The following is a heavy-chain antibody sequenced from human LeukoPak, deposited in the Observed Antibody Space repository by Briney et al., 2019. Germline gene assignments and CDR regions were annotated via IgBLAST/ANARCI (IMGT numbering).Heavy chain of an antibody. Sequence: SETLSLTCTVSGGSISSSSYYWGWIRQPPGKGLEWIGSIYYSGSTYYNPSLKSRVTISVDTSKNQFSLKLSSVTAADTAVYYSARHVPMGGLAVAGLYYWGQGTLVTVSS. V-gene: IGHV4-39*01. CDR1: GGSISSSSYY. J-gene: IGHJ4*02. CDR3: ARHVPMGGLAVAGLYY. D-gene: IGHD6-19*01. CDR2: IYYSGST.